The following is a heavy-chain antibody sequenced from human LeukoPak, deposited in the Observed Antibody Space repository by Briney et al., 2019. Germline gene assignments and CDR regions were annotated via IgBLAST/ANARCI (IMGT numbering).Heavy chain of an antibody. Sequence: ERPSLTPAVSGGSLSGHNSSCIPARPEERVERGGYIYYSGSTNYNPSLKSRVTISVDTSKNQFSLKLSSVTAADAAVYYCARGFLWFGELPLDYWGQGTLVTVSS. CDR2: IYYSGST. V-gene: IGHV4-59*11. J-gene: IGHJ4*02. CDR1: GGSLSGHN. D-gene: IGHD3-10*01. CDR3: ARGFLWFGELPLDY.